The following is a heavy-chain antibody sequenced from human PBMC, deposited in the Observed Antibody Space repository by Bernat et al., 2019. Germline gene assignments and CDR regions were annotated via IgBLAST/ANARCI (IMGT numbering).Heavy chain of an antibody. D-gene: IGHD3-3*01. Sequence: QVQLVESGGGVVQPGGSLRLSGAASGFTFGSFGMHWVRRAPGKGLGWGAVNWYDGSNKYYADSVKGRFTISRDNSKNTLYLQMNSLRAEDTAVYYCAREDRSSYDFWSGYYRDRCFDYWGQGTLVTVSS. CDR3: AREDRSSYDFWSGYYRDRCFDY. J-gene: IGHJ4*02. CDR2: NWYDGSNK. V-gene: IGHV3-33*01. CDR1: GFTFGSFG.